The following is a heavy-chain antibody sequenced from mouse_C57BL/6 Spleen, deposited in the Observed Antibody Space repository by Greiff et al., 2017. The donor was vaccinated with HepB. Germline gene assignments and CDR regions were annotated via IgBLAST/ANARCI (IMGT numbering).Heavy chain of an antibody. J-gene: IGHJ1*03. CDR3: ARLVGRHWYFDV. V-gene: IGHV5-17*01. Sequence: EVKLVESGGGLVKPGGSLKLSCAASGFTFSDYGMHWVRQAPEKGLEWVAYISSGSSTIYYADTVKGRFTISRDNAKNTLFLQLTSLRSEDTAMYYCARLVGRHWYFDVWGTGTTVTVSS. CDR2: ISSGSSTI. CDR1: GFTFSDYG. D-gene: IGHD1-1*02.